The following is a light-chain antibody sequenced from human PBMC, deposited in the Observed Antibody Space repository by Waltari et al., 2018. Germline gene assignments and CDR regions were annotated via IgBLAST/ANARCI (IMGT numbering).Light chain of an antibody. J-gene: IGKJ1*01. CDR2: KAS. Sequence: DIQMTQSPSTLSASVGDRVTITCRASQSISSWLAWYKQKPGKVPKLLIYKASSLESGVPSRFSGSGSGTEFTLTISSLQPDDFATYYCQQYNSYWTFGQGTKVEIK. V-gene: IGKV1-5*03. CDR1: QSISSW. CDR3: QQYNSYWT.